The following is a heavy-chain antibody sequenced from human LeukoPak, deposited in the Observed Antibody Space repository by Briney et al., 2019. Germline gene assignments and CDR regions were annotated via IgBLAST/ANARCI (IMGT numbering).Heavy chain of an antibody. V-gene: IGHV4-31*03. D-gene: IGHD3-22*01. J-gene: IGHJ6*02. CDR1: GGSISSGAHY. CDR2: ISFSGST. Sequence: SETLSLTCTVSGGSISSGAHYWTWLRQRPGKGLEWIGYISFSGSTYYSPSLTSRVTVSKDTSQNQFSLRLSSVTAADTAVYFCVRGSIVYDSRASMSYAMDVWGQGTTVTVSS. CDR3: VRGSIVYDSRASMSYAMDV.